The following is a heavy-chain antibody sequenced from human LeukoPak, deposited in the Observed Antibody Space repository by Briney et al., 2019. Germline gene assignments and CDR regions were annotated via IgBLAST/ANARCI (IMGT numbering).Heavy chain of an antibody. CDR2: IVSSGGTT. CDR3: AKGHNRNDY. CDR1: GFTFNSYA. Sequence: TGGSLRLSCAASGFTFNSYAMSWVRQAPGKGVEWVSAIVSSGGTTYYADSVKGRFIISRDNSKNTLYLQMNSLSAEDTALYYCAKGHNRNDYWGQGTLVTVSS. J-gene: IGHJ4*02. D-gene: IGHD1-14*01. V-gene: IGHV3-23*01.